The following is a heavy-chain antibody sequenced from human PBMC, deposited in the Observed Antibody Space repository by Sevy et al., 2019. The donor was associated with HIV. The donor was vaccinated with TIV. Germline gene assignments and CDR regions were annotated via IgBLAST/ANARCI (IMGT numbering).Heavy chain of an antibody. Sequence: GGSLRLSCAASGFTFSSYGMHWVRQAPGKGLEWVAFIRYEGSNKYYADAVKGRFTISRDNSKNTLYLQMNSLGAEDTAVYYCAKDFIGYCSGGSCYSPFDYWGQGTLVTVSS. D-gene: IGHD2-15*01. CDR2: IRYEGSNK. J-gene: IGHJ4*02. CDR3: AKDFIGYCSGGSCYSPFDY. CDR1: GFTFSSYG. V-gene: IGHV3-30*02.